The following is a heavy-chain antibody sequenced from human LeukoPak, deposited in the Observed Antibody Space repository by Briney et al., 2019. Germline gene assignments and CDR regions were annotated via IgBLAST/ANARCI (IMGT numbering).Heavy chain of an antibody. D-gene: IGHD1-7*01. CDR2: ISYDGSNK. Sequence: GGSLRLSCAASGFTFSSYAMHWVRQAPGKGLEWVAVISYDGSNKYYADSVKGRFTISRDNSKNTLYLQMNSLRAEDTAVYYCARATTLTGTTTGDISNDYWGQGTLVTVSS. CDR1: GFTFSSYA. J-gene: IGHJ4*02. CDR3: ARATTLTGTTTGDISNDY. V-gene: IGHV3-30-3*01.